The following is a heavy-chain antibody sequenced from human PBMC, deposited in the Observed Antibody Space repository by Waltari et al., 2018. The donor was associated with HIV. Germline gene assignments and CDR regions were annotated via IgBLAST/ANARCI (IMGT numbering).Heavy chain of an antibody. D-gene: IGHD3-16*01. Sequence: VQLVESGGGVVQPGASLRLSCEGSGFVFRSLAIHWVRQAPGQGVEWVANISYDGSKRHWSDSVKGRFTISRDNSKNTTYLEMTSLRPDDTAVFFCAKDGGGSKTDSFEVWGQGTLVTV. V-gene: IGHV3-30*18. CDR1: GFVFRSLA. CDR3: AKDGGGSKTDSFEV. J-gene: IGHJ3*01. CDR2: ISYDGSKR.